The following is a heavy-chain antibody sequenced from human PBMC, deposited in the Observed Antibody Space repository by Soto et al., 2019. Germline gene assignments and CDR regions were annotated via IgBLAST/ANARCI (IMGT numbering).Heavy chain of an antibody. CDR3: TTSYDFWSGYYRGGGDY. D-gene: IGHD3-3*01. J-gene: IGHJ4*02. V-gene: IGHV3-15*01. CDR2: IKSKTDGGTT. Sequence: PGGSLRLSCAASGFTFSNAWMSWVRQAPGKGLEWVGRIKSKTDGGTTDYAAPVKGRFTISRDDSKNTLYLQMNSLKTEDTAVYYCTTSYDFWSGYYRGGGDYWGQGTLVTVSS. CDR1: GFTFSNAW.